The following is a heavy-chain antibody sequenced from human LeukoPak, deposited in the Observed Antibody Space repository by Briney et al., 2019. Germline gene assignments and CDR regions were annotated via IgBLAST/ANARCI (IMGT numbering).Heavy chain of an antibody. CDR2: IYYSGST. D-gene: IGHD3-3*01. CDR1: GGSISSSTYY. CDR3: ARNDFWSGYTFDY. Sequence: PSETLSLTCAVSGGSISSSTYYWGWIRQPPGKGLEWIGSIYYSGSTYYNPSLKSRVTISVDTSKNQFSLKLSSVTAADTAVYYCARNDFWSGYTFDYWGQGTLVTVSS. V-gene: IGHV4-39*07. J-gene: IGHJ4*02.